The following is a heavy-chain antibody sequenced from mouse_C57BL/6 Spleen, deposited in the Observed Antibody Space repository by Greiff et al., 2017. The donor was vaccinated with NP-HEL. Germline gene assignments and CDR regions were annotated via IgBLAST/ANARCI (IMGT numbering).Heavy chain of an antibody. V-gene: IGHV1-15*01. CDR2: IDPETGGT. CDR1: GYTFTDYE. J-gene: IGHJ3*01. Sequence: QVQLKQSGAELVRPGASVTLSCKASGYTFTDYEMHWVKQTPVHGLEWIGAIDPETGGTAYNQKFKGKAILTADKSSSTAYMELRSLTSEDSAVYYCTRKLETYWGQGTLVTVSA. CDR3: TRKLETY.